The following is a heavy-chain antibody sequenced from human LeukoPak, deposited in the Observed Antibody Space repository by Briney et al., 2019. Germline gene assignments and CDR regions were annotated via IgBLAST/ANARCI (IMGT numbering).Heavy chain of an antibody. D-gene: IGHD2-8*01. J-gene: IGHJ3*02. CDR2: IIPIFGTA. Sequence: GASVKVSCKASGGTFSSYAISWVRQAPGQALEWMGGIIPIFGTANYAQKFQRRVTITADKSTSTAYLELSSLRSEDTAVYYCARDRNGPDAFDIWGQGTMVTVSS. V-gene: IGHV1-69*06. CDR3: ARDRNGPDAFDI. CDR1: GGTFSSYA.